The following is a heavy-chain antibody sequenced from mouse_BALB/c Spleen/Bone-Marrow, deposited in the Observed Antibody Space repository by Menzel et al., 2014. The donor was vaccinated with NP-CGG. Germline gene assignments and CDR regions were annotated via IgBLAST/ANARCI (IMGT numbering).Heavy chain of an antibody. Sequence: EVQGVESGAELVKPGASVKLSCTASGFNIKDTYMHWVKQRPEQGLEWIGRIDPANGNTKYDPKFQGKATITADTSSNTAYLQLSSLTSEDTAVYYCASYRYAWYFDVWGAGTTATVSS. CDR1: GFNIKDTY. V-gene: IGHV14-3*02. CDR2: IDPANGNT. D-gene: IGHD2-14*01. J-gene: IGHJ1*01. CDR3: ASYRYAWYFDV.